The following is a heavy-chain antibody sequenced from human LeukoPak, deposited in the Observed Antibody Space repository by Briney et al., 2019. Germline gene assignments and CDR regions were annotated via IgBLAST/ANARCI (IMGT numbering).Heavy chain of an antibody. V-gene: IGHV3-74*01. J-gene: IGHJ4*02. CDR1: GFTFSSHW. CDR3: TRDETLYGTGPHFGD. D-gene: IGHD3-16*01. Sequence: PGGSLRLSCAASGFTFSSHWMHWVRQVPGKGLVWVSRIHPDGSTTTYADSVKGRFTNSRDNAKNTLHLQMNSLRAEDTAVYYCTRDETLYGTGPHFGDWGQGIQVTVSS. CDR2: IHPDGSTT.